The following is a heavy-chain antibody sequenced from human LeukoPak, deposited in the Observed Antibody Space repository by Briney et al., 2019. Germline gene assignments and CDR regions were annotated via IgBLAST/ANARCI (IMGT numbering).Heavy chain of an antibody. CDR3: ARHLGVPAAISYYYYMDV. CDR2: IYPGDSDT. D-gene: IGHD2-2*01. CDR1: GYSFTSYW. V-gene: IGHV5-51*01. Sequence: GESLKISCKGSGYSFTSYWIGWVRQMPGKGLEWMGIIYPGDSDTRYSPSFQGQATISADKSISTAYLQWSSLKASDTAMYYCARHLGVPAAISYYYYMDVWGKGTTVTVSS. J-gene: IGHJ6*03.